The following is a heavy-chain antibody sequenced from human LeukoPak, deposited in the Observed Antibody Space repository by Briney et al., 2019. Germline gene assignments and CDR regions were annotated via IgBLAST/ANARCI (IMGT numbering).Heavy chain of an antibody. V-gene: IGHV4-34*01. CDR2: INHSGST. CDR3: ARDRSGSYGSAYYFDY. D-gene: IGHD1-26*01. CDR1: GGSFSGYY. J-gene: IGHJ4*02. Sequence: PSETLSLTCAVYGGSFSGYYWSWIRQPPGKGLEWIGEINHSGSTNYNPSLKSRVTISVDTSKNQFSLKLSSVTAADTAVYYCARDRSGSYGSAYYFDYWGQGTLVTVSS.